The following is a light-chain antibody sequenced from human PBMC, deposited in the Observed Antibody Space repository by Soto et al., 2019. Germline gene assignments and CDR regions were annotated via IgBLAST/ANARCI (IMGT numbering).Light chain of an antibody. V-gene: IGKV3-20*01. Sequence: EIVLTQSPGTLSLSPGERATLSCRASQSISSSYLAIAWYQQKPGQPPRLLIYGASSRATGIPDRFSGSGSATDFTLNISRLEPEDFAVYYCQQHDTLPWTFGQGTRVEIK. CDR3: QQHDTLPWT. CDR1: QSISSSY. J-gene: IGKJ1*01. CDR2: GAS.